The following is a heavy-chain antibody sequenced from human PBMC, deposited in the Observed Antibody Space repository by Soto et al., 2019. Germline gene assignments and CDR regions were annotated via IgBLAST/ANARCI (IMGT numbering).Heavy chain of an antibody. Sequence: EVQLLESGGGLVQPGGSLRLSCAASGFTFSSYAMSWVRQAPGKGLEWVSATSGSGGSTYYADSVKGRFTISRDNSKNTLYLQMNSLRAEDTAVYYCAKSPYYGSGSYFLYMDVWGKGTTVTVSS. CDR3: AKSPYYGSGSYFLYMDV. CDR1: GFTFSSYA. J-gene: IGHJ6*03. CDR2: TSGSGGST. V-gene: IGHV3-23*01. D-gene: IGHD3-10*01.